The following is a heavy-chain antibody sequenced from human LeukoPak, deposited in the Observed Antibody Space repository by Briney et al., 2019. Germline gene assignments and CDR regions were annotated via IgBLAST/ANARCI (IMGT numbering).Heavy chain of an antibody. CDR1: GFTFSSYA. Sequence: GGSLRLSCAASGFTFSSYAMHWVRLAPGKGLEWVAVISYDGSNKYYADSVKGRFTISRDNSKNTLYLQMNSLRAEDTAVYYCARVGGQKTYYYDSSGNPSGYGMDVWGQGTTVTVSS. J-gene: IGHJ6*02. CDR2: ISYDGSNK. D-gene: IGHD3-22*01. V-gene: IGHV3-30-3*01. CDR3: ARVGGQKTYYYDSSGNPSGYGMDV.